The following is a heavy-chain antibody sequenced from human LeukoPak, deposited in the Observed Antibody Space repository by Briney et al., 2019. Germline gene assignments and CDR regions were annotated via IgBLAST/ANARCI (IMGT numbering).Heavy chain of an antibody. D-gene: IGHD3-22*01. CDR2: IKEDGSEK. J-gene: IGHJ5*02. CDR1: GFTLSTYW. CDR3: ATYSSDFGRLAP. Sequence: GGSLRLSCAASGFTLSTYWMSWVRQARGKGMEGEGNIKEDGSEKNYVECVKGRLTIERDNSKNRMYKKMNRQRTDDTAVYYFATYSSDFGRLAPWGQGTQVTSSS. V-gene: IGHV3-7*01.